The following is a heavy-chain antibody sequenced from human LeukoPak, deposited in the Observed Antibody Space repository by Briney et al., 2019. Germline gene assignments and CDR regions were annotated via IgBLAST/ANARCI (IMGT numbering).Heavy chain of an antibody. CDR1: GYTFTGYY. J-gene: IGHJ6*02. Sequence: VASVNVSCKASGYTFTGYYMHWVRQAPGQGLEWMGWINPNSGGTNYAQKFQGRVTMTRDTSISTAYMELSRLRSDDTAVYYCARVDTAMVDYYGMDVWGQGTTVTVSS. CDR2: INPNSGGT. D-gene: IGHD5-18*01. CDR3: ARVDTAMVDYYGMDV. V-gene: IGHV1-2*02.